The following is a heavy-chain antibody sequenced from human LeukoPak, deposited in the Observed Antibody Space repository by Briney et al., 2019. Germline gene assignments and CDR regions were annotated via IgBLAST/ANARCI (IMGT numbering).Heavy chain of an antibody. V-gene: IGHV1-3*01. Sequence: ASVKVSCKASGYTFTSYAIHWVRQAPGQRLEWMGWINAGNGNTKYSEKFQGRVTITRDTSASTAYMELSSLRSEDTAVYHCARGPRQQLYNWFDPWGQGTLVTVSS. J-gene: IGHJ5*02. CDR1: GYTFTSYA. CDR2: INAGNGNT. D-gene: IGHD6-13*01. CDR3: ARGPRQQLYNWFDP.